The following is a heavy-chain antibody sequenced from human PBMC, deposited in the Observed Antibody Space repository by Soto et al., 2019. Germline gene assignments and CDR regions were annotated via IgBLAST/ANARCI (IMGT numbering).Heavy chain of an antibody. V-gene: IGHV3-7*01. D-gene: IGHD3-3*01. CDR3: ASHYDFWSAKYYYYYMDV. J-gene: IGHJ6*03. Sequence: GGSLRLSCAASGFTFSSYWMSWVRQAPGKGLEWVANIKQDGSEKYYVDSVKGRFTISRDNAKNSLYLQMNSLRAEDTAVYYFASHYDFWSAKYYYYYMDVWGKGTTVTVSS. CDR2: IKQDGSEK. CDR1: GFTFSSYW.